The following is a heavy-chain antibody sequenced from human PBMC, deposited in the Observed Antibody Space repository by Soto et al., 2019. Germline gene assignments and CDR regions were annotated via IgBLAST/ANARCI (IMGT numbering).Heavy chain of an antibody. CDR2: INHSGST. CDR3: AXAGNWKYVGIRSNWFDP. CDR1: GGSFSGYY. Sequence: SETLSLTCAVYGGSFSGYYWSWIRQPPGKGLEWIGEINHSGSTNYNPSLKSRVTISVDTSKNQFSLKLSSVTAADTAVYYCAXAGNWKYVGIRSNWFDPWGQGTLVTVSS. J-gene: IGHJ5*02. D-gene: IGHD1-7*01. V-gene: IGHV4-34*01.